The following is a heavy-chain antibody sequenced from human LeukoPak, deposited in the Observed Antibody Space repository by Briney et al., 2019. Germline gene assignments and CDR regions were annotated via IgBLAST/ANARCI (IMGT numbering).Heavy chain of an antibody. D-gene: IGHD3-3*01. CDR3: AGVTSPYVFDI. CDR1: GFTFSSYA. V-gene: IGHV3-48*01. Sequence: PGGSLRLSCAASGFTFSSYAMTWVRQAPGKGLEWVSYISSSGSTIYYADSVKGRFTISRDNAKNSLYLQMNSLRAEDTAVYYCAGVTSPYVFDIWGQGTMVTVSS. J-gene: IGHJ3*02. CDR2: ISSSGSTI.